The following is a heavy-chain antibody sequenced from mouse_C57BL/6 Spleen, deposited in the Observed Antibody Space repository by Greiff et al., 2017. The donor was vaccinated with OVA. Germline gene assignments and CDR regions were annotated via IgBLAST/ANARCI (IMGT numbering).Heavy chain of an antibody. CDR3: ARSYYYGSSYGYFDF. D-gene: IGHD1-1*01. Sequence: VQLKESGGGLVKPGGSLKLSCAASGFTFSDYGMHWVRQAPEKGLEWVAYISSGSSNLYYADTVKGRFTISRDNAKNTLFLQMTSLRSEDTAMYYCARSYYYGSSYGYFDFWGTGTTVTVSS. CDR2: ISSGSSNL. V-gene: IGHV5-17*01. CDR1: GFTFSDYG. J-gene: IGHJ1*03.